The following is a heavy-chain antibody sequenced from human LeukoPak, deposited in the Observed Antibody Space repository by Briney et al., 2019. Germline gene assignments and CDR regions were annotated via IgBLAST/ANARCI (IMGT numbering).Heavy chain of an antibody. Sequence: SQTLSLTCAISGDSVPSNSAAWSWIRQSPSSGLEWLGRTYYRSKWYNDYAVSVKSRITINPDTSKNQFSLQLNSVTPEDTAVYYCARETEYRDGYNLGYWGQGTLVTVSS. CDR2: TYYRSKWYN. V-gene: IGHV6-1*01. CDR3: ARETEYRDGYNLGY. J-gene: IGHJ4*02. D-gene: IGHD5-24*01. CDR1: GDSVPSNSAA.